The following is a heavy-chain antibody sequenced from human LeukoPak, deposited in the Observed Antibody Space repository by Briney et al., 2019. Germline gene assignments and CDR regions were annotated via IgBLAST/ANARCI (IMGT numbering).Heavy chain of an antibody. J-gene: IGHJ4*02. CDR2: INHSGST. D-gene: IGHD3-22*01. CDR3: ARGALHYYDSSGDFDY. V-gene: IGHV4-34*01. CDR1: GGSFSGYY. Sequence: KPSETLSLTCAVYGGSFSGYYWSWLRQPPGKGLEWIGEINHSGSTNYNPSLKRRVTISVDTSKNQFSLKLSSVTAADTAVYYCARGALHYYDSSGDFDYWGQGTLVTVSS.